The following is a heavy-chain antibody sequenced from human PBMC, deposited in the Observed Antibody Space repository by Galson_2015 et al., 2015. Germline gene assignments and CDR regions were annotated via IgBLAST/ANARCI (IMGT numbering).Heavy chain of an antibody. CDR2: ISGRSTFI. CDR3: TRHLGIGSGSPEF. Sequence: SLRLSCAASGFPFSSYTMNWVRQAPGEGLQWVSSISGRSTFIFYSDSVKGRFTISRDNAKNSLSLQMNSLRGDDTAVYYCTRHLGIGSGSPEFWGQGTLVAVSS. V-gene: IGHV3-21*01. J-gene: IGHJ4*02. CDR1: GFPFSSYT. D-gene: IGHD7-27*01.